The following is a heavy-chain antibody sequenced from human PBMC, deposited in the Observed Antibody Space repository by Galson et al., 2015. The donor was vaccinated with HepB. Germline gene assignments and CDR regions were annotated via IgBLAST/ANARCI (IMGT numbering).Heavy chain of an antibody. V-gene: IGHV1-18*01. Sequence: SVKVSCKASGYTFTSYGISWVRQAPGQGLEWMGWISAYNGNTNYAQKLQGRVTMTTDTSTSTAYMELRSLRSDDTAVYYCARDDNYYDSSGYYQRLNDAFDIWDQGTMVTVSS. J-gene: IGHJ3*02. CDR1: GYTFTSYG. D-gene: IGHD3-22*01. CDR3: ARDDNYYDSSGYYQRLNDAFDI. CDR2: ISAYNGNT.